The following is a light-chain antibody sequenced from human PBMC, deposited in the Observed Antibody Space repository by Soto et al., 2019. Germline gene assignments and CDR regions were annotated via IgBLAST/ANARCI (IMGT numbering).Light chain of an antibody. CDR3: QHSYSPPRT. CDR1: QSIGTY. V-gene: IGKV1-39*01. Sequence: DIQMTQSPSSLPASVGDRISITCRASQSIGTYLSWYQQKPGKAPKLLIYGASNLQSGVPSRFSGSGSETGFTLTISSLQPEDFATYYCQHSYSPPRTFGQGTKVEIK. J-gene: IGKJ2*01. CDR2: GAS.